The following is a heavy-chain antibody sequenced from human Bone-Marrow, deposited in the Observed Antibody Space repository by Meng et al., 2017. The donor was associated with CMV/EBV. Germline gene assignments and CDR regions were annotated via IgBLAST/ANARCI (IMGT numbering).Heavy chain of an antibody. J-gene: IGHJ6*02. Sequence: GGSLRLSCAASGFTFSSYAMSWVRQAPGKGLEWVSAISGSGGSTYYADSVKGRFTISRDNSKNTLYLQMNSLRAEDTAVYYCAKDRSSYYYYYGMDGWGQGTTVTVSS. V-gene: IGHV3-23*01. CDR2: ISGSGGST. CDR1: GFTFSSYA. CDR3: AKDRSSYYYYYGMDG. D-gene: IGHD2-2*01.